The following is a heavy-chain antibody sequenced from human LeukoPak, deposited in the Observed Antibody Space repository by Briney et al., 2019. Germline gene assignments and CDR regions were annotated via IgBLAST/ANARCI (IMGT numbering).Heavy chain of an antibody. J-gene: IGHJ4*02. CDR3: AKDRGSGTYYLIPDY. CDR2: IRYDGSNK. D-gene: IGHD3-10*01. V-gene: IGHV3-30*02. Sequence: GGSLRLSCAASEFTFSSYGMHWVRQAPGKGLEWVAFIRYDGSNKYYADSVKGRFTISRDNSKNTLYLQINSLRAEDTAVYYCAKDRGSGTYYLIPDYWGQGTLVIVSS. CDR1: EFTFSSYG.